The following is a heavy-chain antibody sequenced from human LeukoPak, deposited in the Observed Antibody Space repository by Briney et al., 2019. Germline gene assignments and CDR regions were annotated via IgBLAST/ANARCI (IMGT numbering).Heavy chain of an antibody. V-gene: IGHV5-51*01. J-gene: IGHJ4*02. Sequence: GESLKISCKGSGYSFTNYWIGWVRQMPGVGLDWMGIIHPANSDTRYSPSFQGQVTISADKSIDTAYLQWSSLKASDSAIYYCVRHHNGYSPLDYWGQGTLVTVSS. CDR3: VRHHNGYSPLDY. CDR1: GYSFTNYW. D-gene: IGHD5-24*01. CDR2: IHPANSDT.